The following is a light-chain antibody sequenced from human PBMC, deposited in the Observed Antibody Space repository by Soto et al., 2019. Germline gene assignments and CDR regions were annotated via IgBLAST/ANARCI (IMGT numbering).Light chain of an antibody. Sequence: EIQMTQSPSSLSASLGDRVTITCQASQDINDYSNWYQQKPGKAPRLLIYGASFLEVGVPSRFSGSGSGTHFTLTISRLHPEDLATYYCQQYDSLPYTFGPGTRLEIK. J-gene: IGKJ2*01. CDR1: QDINDY. V-gene: IGKV1-33*01. CDR2: GAS. CDR3: QQYDSLPYT.